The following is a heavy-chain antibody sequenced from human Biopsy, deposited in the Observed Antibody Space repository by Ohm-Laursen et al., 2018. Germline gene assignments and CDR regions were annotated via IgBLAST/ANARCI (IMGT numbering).Heavy chain of an antibody. Sequence: SLRLSCSASGFTVYNNYMTWVRQAPGKGLEWVSLIYSGGDTRYADSVKGRFTIPRDSSKNTLYLQMNSLRVDDTAVYYCARVFCTSTTCYGLLDNWGQGTVVTVSS. CDR3: ARVFCTSTTCYGLLDN. CDR2: IYSGGDT. V-gene: IGHV3-66*01. D-gene: IGHD2/OR15-2a*01. CDR1: GFTVYNNY. J-gene: IGHJ4*02.